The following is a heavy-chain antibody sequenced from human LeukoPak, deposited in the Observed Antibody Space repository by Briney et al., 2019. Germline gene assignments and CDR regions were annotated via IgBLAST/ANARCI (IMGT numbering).Heavy chain of an antibody. V-gene: IGHV2-70*01. CDR1: GFSLSTSGMC. CDR2: INWDDDK. Sequence: EPGPALVKPTQTLTLTCTFSGFSLSTSGMCVSWIRQPPGKALEWLALINWDDDKYYSTSLKTRLTISKDTSKNQVVLTMTNMDPVDTATYYCARAHEFWSGYNFDYWGQGTLVTVSS. CDR3: ARAHEFWSGYNFDY. J-gene: IGHJ4*02. D-gene: IGHD3-3*01.